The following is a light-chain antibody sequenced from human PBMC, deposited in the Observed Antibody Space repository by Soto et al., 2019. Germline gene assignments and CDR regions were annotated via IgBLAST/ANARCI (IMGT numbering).Light chain of an antibody. Sequence: QPVLTQSPSASASLGASVKLTCTLSSGHSTYAIAWHQQQPEKGPRYLMKLNSDGSHSKGDGIPDRFSGSSSGAERYLSISGLQSEDEADYYCQTWVTGPPWVFGGGTKLTVL. V-gene: IGLV4-69*01. J-gene: IGLJ3*02. CDR2: LNSDGSH. CDR3: QTWVTGPPWV. CDR1: SGHSTYA.